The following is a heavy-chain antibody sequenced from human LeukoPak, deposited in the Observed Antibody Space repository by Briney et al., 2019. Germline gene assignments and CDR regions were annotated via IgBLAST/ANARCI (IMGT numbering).Heavy chain of an antibody. CDR2: IYPGDSDT. D-gene: IGHD3-16*01. CDR3: ARQLGADY. CDR1: GFDFAKYW. V-gene: IGHV5-51*01. Sequence: GESLTISCTCSGFDFAKYWIAWVRQMPGKGLEWMGIIYPGDSDTRYSPSFQGQVTISADKSISTAYLQWSSLKASDTAMYYCARQLGADYWGQGTLVTVSS. J-gene: IGHJ4*02.